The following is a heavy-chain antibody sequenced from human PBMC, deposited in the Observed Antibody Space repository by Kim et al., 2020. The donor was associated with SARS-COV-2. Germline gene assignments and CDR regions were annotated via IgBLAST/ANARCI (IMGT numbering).Heavy chain of an antibody. CDR3: ARGSDTAPTDY. J-gene: IGHJ4*02. V-gene: IGHV3-7*03. CDR2: IKQDGSEK. Sequence: GGSLRLSCAASGFTFSNYWMSWVRQAPGKGLEWVANIKQDGSEKYYVDSVKGRFTISRDNSKNSLYLQMDSLRAEDSAVYYCARGSDTAPTDYWGQGTL. CDR1: GFTFSNYW.